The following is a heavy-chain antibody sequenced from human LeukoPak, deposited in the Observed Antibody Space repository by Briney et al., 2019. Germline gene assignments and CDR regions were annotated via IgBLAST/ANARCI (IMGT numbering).Heavy chain of an antibody. Sequence: GGSLRLSCAASGFTFSSSAMSWVRQAPGKGLEWVSAISNNGGYTYYADSVQGRFTISRDNSKSTLCLQMNSLRAEDTAVYYCAKDGGLWVSAHWGDSWGRGTLVTVSS. J-gene: IGHJ4*02. D-gene: IGHD7-27*01. CDR2: ISNNGGYT. V-gene: IGHV3-23*01. CDR3: AKDGGLWVSAHWGDS. CDR1: GFTFSSSA.